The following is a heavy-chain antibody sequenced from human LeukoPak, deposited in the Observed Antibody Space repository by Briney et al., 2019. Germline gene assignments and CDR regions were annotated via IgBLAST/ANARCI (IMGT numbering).Heavy chain of an antibody. Sequence: GGSLRLSCAASGFTVSSNYMSWVRQAPGKGLEWVSVIYSGGSTYYSDSVKGRFTISRDNSKNTLYLQMNSLRAEDTAVYYCAGLWCGESTNWFDPWGQGTLVTVSS. CDR2: IYSGGST. D-gene: IGHD3-10*01. J-gene: IGHJ5*02. CDR1: GFTVSSNY. V-gene: IGHV3-66*01. CDR3: AGLWCGESTNWFDP.